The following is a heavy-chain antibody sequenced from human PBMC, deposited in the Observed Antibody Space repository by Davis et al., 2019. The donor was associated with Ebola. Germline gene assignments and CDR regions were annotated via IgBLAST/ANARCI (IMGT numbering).Heavy chain of an antibody. D-gene: IGHD3-3*01. CDR1: GFTFSSYS. CDR3: ARTEGFLEWLLEGVYFDY. V-gene: IGHV3-21*01. J-gene: IGHJ4*02. CDR2: ISSSSSYI. Sequence: GGSLRLSCAASGFTFSSYSMNWVRQAPGKGLEWVSSISSSSSYIYYADSVKGRFTISRDNAKNSLYLQMNSLRAEDTAVYYCARTEGFLEWLLEGVYFDYWGQGTLVTVSS.